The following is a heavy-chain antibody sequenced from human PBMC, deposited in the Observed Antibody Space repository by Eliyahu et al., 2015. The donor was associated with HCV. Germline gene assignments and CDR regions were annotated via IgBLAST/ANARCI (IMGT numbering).Heavy chain of an antibody. D-gene: IGHD6-19*01. V-gene: IGHV4-59*01. CDR2: IHYSGST. CDR3: ASGGGGIAVTGTGGWFDP. CDR1: XXSIPTXY. Sequence: QVQLQESGPGLVKPSETLSLTCTVSXXSIPTXYXSWIRQPPGKGLEWIGYIHYSGSTXYNPSLKSRVTISIDTSKNQFSLNLTSVTAADTAMYYCASGGGGIAVTGTGGWFDPWGQGTLVTVSS. J-gene: IGHJ5*02.